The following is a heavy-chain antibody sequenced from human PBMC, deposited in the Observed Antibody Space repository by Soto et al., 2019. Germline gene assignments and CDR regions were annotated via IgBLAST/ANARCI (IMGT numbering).Heavy chain of an antibody. CDR1: GFTFSSYA. CDR2: ISGSGGST. V-gene: IGHV3-23*01. Sequence: GGSLRLSCAASGFTFSSYAMSWVRQAPGKGLEWVSAISGSGGSTYYADSVKGRFTISRDNSKNTLYLQMNSLRAEDTAVYYCAKDIGLDIVVVVAALRDLDYWGQGTLVTVSS. D-gene: IGHD2-15*01. J-gene: IGHJ4*02. CDR3: AKDIGLDIVVVVAALRDLDY.